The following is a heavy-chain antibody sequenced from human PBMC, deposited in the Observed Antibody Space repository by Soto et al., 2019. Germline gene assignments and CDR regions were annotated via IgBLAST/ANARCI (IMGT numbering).Heavy chain of an antibody. D-gene: IGHD5-18*01. CDR2: ISSSSSYI. CDR3: ARDQPGYSYGYGLGY. CDR1: GFTFTTYA. J-gene: IGHJ4*02. V-gene: IGHV3-21*01. Sequence: GGSLRLSCAASGFTFTTYAMSWVRQAPGKGLEWVSSISSSSSYIYYADSVKGRFTISRDNAKNSLYLQMNSLRAEDTAVYYCARDQPGYSYGYGLGYWGQGTLVTVSS.